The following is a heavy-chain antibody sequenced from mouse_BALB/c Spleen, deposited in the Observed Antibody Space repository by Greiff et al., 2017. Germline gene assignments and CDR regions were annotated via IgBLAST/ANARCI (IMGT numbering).Heavy chain of an antibody. D-gene: IGHD1-1*01. Sequence: VQLQQSGPGLVQPSQSLSITCTVSGFSLTSYGVHWVRQSPGKGLEWLGVIWSGGSTDYNVAFISRLSISKDNSKSQVFFKMNSLQANDTAIYYCASYYYGSSEAWFACWGQGTLVTVSA. J-gene: IGHJ3*01. CDR3: ASYYYGSSEAWFAC. CDR1: GFSLTSYG. V-gene: IGHV2-2*02. CDR2: IWSGGST.